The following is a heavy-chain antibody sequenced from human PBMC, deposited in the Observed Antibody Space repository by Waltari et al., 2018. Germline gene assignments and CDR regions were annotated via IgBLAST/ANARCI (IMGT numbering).Heavy chain of an antibody. D-gene: IGHD6-13*01. J-gene: IGHJ4*02. V-gene: IGHV4-38-2*01. Sequence: QVQLQESGPGLVKPSETLSLTCAVSGYSISSGYYWGWIRQPPGKGLEWIGSIYHSVSTDYNPSLKSRFTISVDTSKNQFSLQVGSVTAADTAVYYCARHAEPPLSSSWSYFDYWGQGTLVTVSS. CDR2: IYHSVST. CDR1: GYSISSGYY. CDR3: ARHAEPPLSSSWSYFDY.